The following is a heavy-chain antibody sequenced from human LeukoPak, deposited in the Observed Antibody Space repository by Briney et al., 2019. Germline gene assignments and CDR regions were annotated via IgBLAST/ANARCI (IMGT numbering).Heavy chain of an antibody. Sequence: RGSLRLSRAAPGFTFSSSGTYWVRQAPGKGLEWVAVISYDGSNKNYTNSVKRRFTISRDISKNTLYLQMNSLRAEDTAVYYCAKRLGYYDSSEGYFDYWGQGTLVTVSS. V-gene: IGHV3-30*18. J-gene: IGHJ4*02. D-gene: IGHD3-22*01. CDR2: ISYDGSNK. CDR1: GFTFSSSG. CDR3: AKRLGYYDSSEGYFDY.